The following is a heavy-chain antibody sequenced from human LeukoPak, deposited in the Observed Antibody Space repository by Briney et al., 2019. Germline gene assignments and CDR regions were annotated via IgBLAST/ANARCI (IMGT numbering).Heavy chain of an antibody. CDR1: GGSISSYY. CDR3: ARRLPPPWCFDL. Sequence: SETLSLTCTVSGGSISSYYWSWIRQPPGKGLEWIGYIYYSGSTNYNPSLKSRVTISIDTSKNQFSLKLSSVTAAGTAVYYCARRLPPPWCFDLWGRGTLVTVSS. J-gene: IGHJ2*01. CDR2: IYYSGST. V-gene: IGHV4-59*01.